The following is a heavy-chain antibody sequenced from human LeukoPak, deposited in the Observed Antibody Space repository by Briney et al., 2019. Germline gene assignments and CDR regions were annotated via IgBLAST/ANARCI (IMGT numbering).Heavy chain of an antibody. V-gene: IGHV3-49*04. CDR2: IRSKAFAGTT. J-gene: IGHJ4*02. CDR1: GFTFGDYA. Sequence: AGGSLRLSCSASGFTFGDYAMTWVRQAPGKGLEWLRFIRSKAFAGTTEYAASVKGRFTISRDDSISIAYLQMDSLKTEDSAVYYCCRAPYNNYVNLDYWGQGTLVTVSS. CDR3: CRAPYNNYVNLDY. D-gene: IGHD4-11*01.